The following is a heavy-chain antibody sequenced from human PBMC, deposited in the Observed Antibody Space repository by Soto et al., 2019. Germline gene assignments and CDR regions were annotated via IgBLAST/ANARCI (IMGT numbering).Heavy chain of an antibody. V-gene: IGHV3-30*18. Sequence: QVPLVESGGAVVQPGTSLRLSCAASGVAFSTYGVHWVRQAPGKGLEWVAILSYDGHNEYYTDSVKGRFTISRDTSRNTLDLQMDRLRAADTAMYYCAKDRGFGEYLFDSWGQGTLVTVSS. CDR1: GVAFSTYG. D-gene: IGHD3-10*01. J-gene: IGHJ4*02. CDR2: LSYDGHNE. CDR3: AKDRGFGEYLFDS.